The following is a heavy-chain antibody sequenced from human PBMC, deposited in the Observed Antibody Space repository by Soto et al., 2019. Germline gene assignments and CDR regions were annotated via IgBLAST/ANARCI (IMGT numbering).Heavy chain of an antibody. Sequence: SETLSLTCTVSGGSISSYYWSWIRQPPGKGLEWIGYIYYSGSTNYNPSLKSRVTISVDTSKNQFSLKLSSVTAADTAVYYCARRRYGDLLDYWGQGTLVTVS. CDR3: ARRRYGDLLDY. CDR2: IYYSGST. D-gene: IGHD4-17*01. V-gene: IGHV4-59*08. CDR1: GGSISSYY. J-gene: IGHJ4*02.